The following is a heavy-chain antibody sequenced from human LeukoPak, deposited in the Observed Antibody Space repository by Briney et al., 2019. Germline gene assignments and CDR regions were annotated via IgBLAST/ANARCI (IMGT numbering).Heavy chain of an antibody. Sequence: SETLSLTCTVSGGSISSSSYYWGWIRQPPGKGLEWIGSIYYSGSTYYNPSLKSRVTISVDTSKNQFSLKLSSVTAADTAVYYCARGSSGPFDIWGQGTMVTGSS. CDR2: IYYSGST. CDR3: ARGSSGPFDI. CDR1: GGSISSSSYY. D-gene: IGHD3-22*01. V-gene: IGHV4-39*01. J-gene: IGHJ3*02.